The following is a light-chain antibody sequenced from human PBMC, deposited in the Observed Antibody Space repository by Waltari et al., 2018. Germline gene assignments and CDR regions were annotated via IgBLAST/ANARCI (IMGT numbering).Light chain of an antibody. J-gene: IGKJ5*01. CDR3: QQRSNWPIT. CDR1: QSVSSY. V-gene: IGKV3-11*01. Sequence: EIVLTQSPATLSLSPGERATLSCRASQSVSSYLAWYQQKPGQAPRLLIYDASNRATGIPARFSGSVSGTDFTLTISSLEPEDFAVYYWQQRSNWPITFGQGTRLEIK. CDR2: DAS.